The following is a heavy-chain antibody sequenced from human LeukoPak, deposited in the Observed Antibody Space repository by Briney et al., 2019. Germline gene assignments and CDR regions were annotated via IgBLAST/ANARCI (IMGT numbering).Heavy chain of an antibody. V-gene: IGHV1-2*02. CDR3: AREVTNLDY. J-gene: IGHJ4*02. CDR2: INPNSGGT. D-gene: IGHD2-8*01. CDR1: VYTFTGYY. Sequence: SLKVSFKPSVYTFTGYYIYWLRQAPGQALEWMGWINPNSGGTNYAQKFQGRVTMTRDTSISTAYMELSRLRSDDTAVYYCAREVTNLDYWGQGTLVTVSS.